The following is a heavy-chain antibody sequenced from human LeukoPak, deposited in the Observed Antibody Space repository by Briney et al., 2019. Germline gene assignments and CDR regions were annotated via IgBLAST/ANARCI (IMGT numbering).Heavy chain of an antibody. J-gene: IGHJ3*02. Sequence: SETLSLTCAASGDSFSSHCWTWIRQSPGTGLEWIGYISHIGRTNYNPSLKSRVTISIDTSKNQFSLRLRSVTAADTAVYYCARDLVTVTKVFDIWGQGTMVSVSS. CDR2: ISHIGRT. D-gene: IGHD4-17*01. CDR1: GDSFSSHC. CDR3: ARDLVTVTKVFDI. V-gene: IGHV4-59*11.